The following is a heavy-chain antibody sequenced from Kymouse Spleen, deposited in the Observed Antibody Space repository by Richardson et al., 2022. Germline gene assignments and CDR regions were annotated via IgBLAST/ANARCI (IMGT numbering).Heavy chain of an antibody. CDR1: GGSFSGYY. D-gene: IGHD3-3*01. J-gene: IGHJ4*02. Sequence: QVQLQQWGAGLLKPSETLSLTCAVYGGSFSGYYWSWIRQPPGKGLEWIGEINHSGSTNYNPSLKSRVTISVDTSKNQFSLKLSSVTAADTAVYYCARDITIFGVVRGTFDYWGQGTLVTVSS. CDR2: INHSGST. V-gene: IGHV4-34*01. CDR3: ARDITIFGVVRGTFDY.